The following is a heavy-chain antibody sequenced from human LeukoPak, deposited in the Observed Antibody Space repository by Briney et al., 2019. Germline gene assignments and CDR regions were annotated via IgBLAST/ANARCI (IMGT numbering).Heavy chain of an antibody. V-gene: IGHV4-4*02. Sequence: SETLSLTCAVSGGSICSSNWWSWVRQPPGKGLEWIGEIYHSGSTNYNPSLKSRVTISVDKSKNQFSLKLSSVTAADTAVYYCASLGRRATTVDYWGQGTLVTVSS. CDR1: GGSICSSNW. CDR2: IYHSGST. J-gene: IGHJ4*02. D-gene: IGHD1-26*01. CDR3: ASLGRRATTVDY.